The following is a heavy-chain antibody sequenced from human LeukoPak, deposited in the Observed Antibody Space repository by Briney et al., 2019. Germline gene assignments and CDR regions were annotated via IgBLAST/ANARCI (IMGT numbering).Heavy chain of an antibody. V-gene: IGHV4-39*07. CDR2: IYYSGST. Sequence: PSETLSLTCTVSGGSISSSSYYWGWIRQPPGKGLEWIGSIYYSGSTYYNPSLKSRVTISVDTSKNQFSLKLSSVTAADTAVYYCAGTWSSGPIKGAFDIWGQGTMVTVSS. J-gene: IGHJ3*02. CDR1: GGSISSSSYY. CDR3: AGTWSSGPIKGAFDI. D-gene: IGHD6-19*01.